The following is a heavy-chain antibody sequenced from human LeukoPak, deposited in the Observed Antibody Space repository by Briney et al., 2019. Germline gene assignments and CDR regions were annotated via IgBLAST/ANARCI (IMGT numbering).Heavy chain of an antibody. Sequence: PGGSLRLSCAVSGFTFSAYSMNWVRQAPGKGLEWISSISDDSSHIYYADSVKGRFTISRDNSKNTLYLQMNSLRAEDTAVYYCARKYSSGWPLDFDYWGQGTLVTVSS. V-gene: IGHV3-21*04. J-gene: IGHJ4*02. D-gene: IGHD6-19*01. CDR2: ISDDSSHI. CDR1: GFTFSAYS. CDR3: ARKYSSGWPLDFDY.